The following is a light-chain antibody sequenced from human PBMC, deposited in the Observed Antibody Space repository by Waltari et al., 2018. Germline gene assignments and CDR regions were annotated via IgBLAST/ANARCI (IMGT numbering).Light chain of an antibody. Sequence: IQLTQSPSSLSASVGDRVTITCRANQGISSYLAWYQQKPGKAPKPLIYAASTLQSWVPSRFSCSGSETDFTLTIISLQPEDFSTYYCQQLTSYPSISFSQTTRLEIK. J-gene: IGKJ5*01. CDR1: QGISSY. CDR2: AAS. V-gene: IGKV1-9*01. CDR3: QQLTSYPSIS.